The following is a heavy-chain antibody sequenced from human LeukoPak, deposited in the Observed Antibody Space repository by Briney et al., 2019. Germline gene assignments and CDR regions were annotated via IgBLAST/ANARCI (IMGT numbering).Heavy chain of an antibody. CDR3: ARGGGLDV. Sequence: GGSLRLSCAASGRTFSSYWMNWARQAPGKGLEWVASINHNGNVNYYVDSVKGRFTISRDNAKNSLYPQMSNLRAEDTAVYFCARGGGLDVWGQGATVTVSS. CDR1: GRTFSSYW. CDR2: INHNGNVN. D-gene: IGHD3-16*01. J-gene: IGHJ6*02. V-gene: IGHV3-7*03.